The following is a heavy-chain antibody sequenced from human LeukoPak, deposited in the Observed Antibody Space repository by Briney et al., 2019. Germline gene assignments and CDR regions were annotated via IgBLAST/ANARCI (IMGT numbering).Heavy chain of an antibody. CDR2: IYYSGST. V-gene: IGHV4-59*08. CDR3: ARKTQTAMDFDY. CDR1: GGSISSYY. J-gene: IGHJ4*02. D-gene: IGHD5-18*01. Sequence: SETLSLTCTVSGGSISSYYWSWIRQPPGKGLEWIGYIYYSGSTNYNPSLKSRVTISVDTSKNQFSLKLSSVTAADTAVYYCARKTQTAMDFDYWGQGTLVTVSS.